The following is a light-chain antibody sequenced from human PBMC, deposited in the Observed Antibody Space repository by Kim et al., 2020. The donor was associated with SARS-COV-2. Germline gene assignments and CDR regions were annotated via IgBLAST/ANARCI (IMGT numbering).Light chain of an antibody. V-gene: IGLV2-8*01. CDR1: SSDVGGYNL. J-gene: IGLJ2*01. CDR3: SSFGSGNNVL. Sequence: GQSVTISCTGSSSDVGGYNLVSWYQQHPGKAPKLMISEVSKRPSGVPDRFSGSKSGNTASLTVSGLQPEDEADYYCSSFGSGNNVLFGGGTKLTVL. CDR2: EVS.